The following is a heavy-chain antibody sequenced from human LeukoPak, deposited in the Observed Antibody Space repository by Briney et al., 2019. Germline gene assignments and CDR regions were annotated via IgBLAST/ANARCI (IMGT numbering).Heavy chain of an antibody. CDR1: GGSISSGGYY. J-gene: IGHJ4*02. CDR2: IYYSGST. CDR3: AREGPGRRDGYNYIDY. Sequence: SETQSLTCTVSGGSISSGGYYWSWIRQHPGMGLEWVGYIYYSGSTYYNPSLKSRVTISVDTSKNQFSLKLSSVTAPDTAVYYCAREGPGRRDGYNYIDYWGQGTLVTVSS. V-gene: IGHV4-31*03. D-gene: IGHD5-24*01.